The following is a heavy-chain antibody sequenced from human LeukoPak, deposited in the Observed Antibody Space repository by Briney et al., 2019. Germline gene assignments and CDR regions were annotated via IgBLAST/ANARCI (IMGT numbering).Heavy chain of an antibody. CDR2: IYYSGST. D-gene: IGHD3-22*01. Sequence: SETLSLTCTVSGGSISSSSYYWGWIRQPPGKGLEWIGSIYYSGSTYYNPSLKSRVTISVDTSKNQFSLKLSSVTAADTAVYYCARANYYDTSGYSRGAFDIWGQGTMDTVSS. J-gene: IGHJ3*02. CDR3: ARANYYDTSGYSRGAFDI. V-gene: IGHV4-39*07. CDR1: GGSISSSSYY.